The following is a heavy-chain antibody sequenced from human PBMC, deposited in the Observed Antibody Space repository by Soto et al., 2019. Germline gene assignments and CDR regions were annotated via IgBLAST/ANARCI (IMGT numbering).Heavy chain of an antibody. CDR1: GGTFSSYA. D-gene: IGHD5-12*01. CDR2: IIPIFGKA. Sequence: QVQLVQSGAEVKKPGSSVKVSCKASGGTFSSYAISWVRQAPGQGLAWMGGIIPIFGKANYAQKFQGRVTMTAEESTSTAYRELISLRCENKAVYYCSGDRVLMVATINDYYYGMDVWVQGTTVTVSS. J-gene: IGHJ6*02. CDR3: SGDRVLMVATINDYYYGMDV. V-gene: IGHV1-69*12.